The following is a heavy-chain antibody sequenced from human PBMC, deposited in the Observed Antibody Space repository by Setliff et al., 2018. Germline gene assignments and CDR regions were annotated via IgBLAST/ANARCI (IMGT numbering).Heavy chain of an antibody. J-gene: IGHJ3*02. CDR2: IYSGGST. V-gene: IGHV3-66*02. CDR3: ARDDRGYCSSTSCYYAFDI. CDR1: GFTVSSNY. Sequence: GGSLRLSCAASGFTVSSNYMSWVRQAPGKGLEWVSVIYSGGSTYYADSVKGRFTFSRDNSKNTLYLQMNSLRAEDTAVYYCARDDRGYCSSTSCYYAFDIWGQGTMVTVSS. D-gene: IGHD2-2*03.